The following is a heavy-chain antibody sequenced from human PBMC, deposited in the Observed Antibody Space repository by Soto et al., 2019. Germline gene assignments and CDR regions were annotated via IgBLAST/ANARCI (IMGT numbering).Heavy chain of an antibody. V-gene: IGHV4-30-4*01. Sequence: SETLSLTCTVSGGSISSGDHYWSWIRQPPGKGPEWIGYIYYSGSTYYNLSLKSRLTISVDTSKNQFSLKVTSVTAADTAIYYCARGAINYDFWSGYSERANWFDHWGQGNLATVS. CDR1: GGSISSGDHY. J-gene: IGHJ5*02. CDR2: IYYSGST. CDR3: ARGAINYDFWSGYSERANWFDH. D-gene: IGHD3-3*01.